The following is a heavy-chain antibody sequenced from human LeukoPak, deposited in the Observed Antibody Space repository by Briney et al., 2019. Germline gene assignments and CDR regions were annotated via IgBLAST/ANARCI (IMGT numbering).Heavy chain of an antibody. CDR1: GYTFTGYY. D-gene: IGHD1-14*01. CDR3: ARGDLPDFNYFDY. J-gene: IGHJ4*02. V-gene: IGHV1-69*13. Sequence: SVKVSCKASGYTFTGYYMHWVRQAPGQGLEWMGGIIPIFGTANYAQKFQGRVTITADESTSTAYMELSSLRSEDTAVYYCARGDLPDFNYFDYWGQGTLVTVSS. CDR2: IIPIFGTA.